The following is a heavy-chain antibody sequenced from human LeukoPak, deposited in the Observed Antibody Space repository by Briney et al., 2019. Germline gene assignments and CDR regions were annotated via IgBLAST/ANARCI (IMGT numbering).Heavy chain of an antibody. CDR1: GGSISSSSYY. D-gene: IGHD6-13*01. CDR3: ASLLYSSPGY. Sequence: PSETLSLTCTVSGGSISSSSYYWGWIRQPPGKGLEWIGNIYYSGSTSYNPSLKSRVTISVDTSKNQFSLRLSSVTAADTAVYYCASLLYSSPGYWGQGTLVTVSS. CDR2: IYYSGST. V-gene: IGHV4-39*01. J-gene: IGHJ4*02.